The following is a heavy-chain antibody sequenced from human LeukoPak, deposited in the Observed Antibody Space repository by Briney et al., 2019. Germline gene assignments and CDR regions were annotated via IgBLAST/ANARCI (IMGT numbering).Heavy chain of an antibody. Sequence: PSETLSLTCTVSSGSICTYYWAWIRQTPGKGLEWIGYISYSGSTNHNPSLTRGITISLEKSKTQFSLELRSMTAADTAMYYCARQAGSFTTFDFWGQGTLVTVSS. D-gene: IGHD1-26*01. CDR3: ARQAGSFTTFDF. CDR1: SGSICTYY. J-gene: IGHJ4*02. CDR2: ISYSGST. V-gene: IGHV4-59*08.